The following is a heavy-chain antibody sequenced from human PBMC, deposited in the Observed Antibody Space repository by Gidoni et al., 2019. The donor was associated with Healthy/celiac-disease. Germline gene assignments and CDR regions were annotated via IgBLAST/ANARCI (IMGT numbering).Heavy chain of an antibody. J-gene: IGHJ4*02. Sequence: EVQLLESGGGLVQPGGSLRLSCAASGFTFSSYALSWVRQAPGKGLEWVSAISCSGGSTYYAASVKGRFTISRDNSKNTLYLQMNSLRAEDTAVYYCAKSRFIAVAGRVDYWGQGTLVTVSS. D-gene: IGHD6-19*01. CDR2: ISCSGGST. V-gene: IGHV3-23*01. CDR3: AKSRFIAVAGRVDY. CDR1: GFTFSSYA.